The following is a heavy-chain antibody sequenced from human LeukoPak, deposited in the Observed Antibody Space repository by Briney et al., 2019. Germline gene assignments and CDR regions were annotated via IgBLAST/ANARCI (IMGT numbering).Heavy chain of an antibody. D-gene: IGHD3-22*01. CDR1: GYSISSGYY. CDR3: ARPKAMIVVSAFDI. CDR2: IYHSGST. Sequence: RPSETLSLTCAVSGYSISSGYYWGWIRQPPGKGLEWIGSIYHSGSTYYNPSLKSRVTISVDTSKNQSSLQLSSVTAADTAVYYCARPKAMIVVSAFDIWGQGTMVTVSS. J-gene: IGHJ3*02. V-gene: IGHV4-38-2*01.